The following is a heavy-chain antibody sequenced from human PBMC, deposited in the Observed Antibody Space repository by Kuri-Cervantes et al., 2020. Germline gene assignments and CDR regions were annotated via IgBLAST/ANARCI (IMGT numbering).Heavy chain of an antibody. Sequence: ASVKVSCKASGDSFRSYAISWVRQAPGQGLEWMGWISAYNGNTDYAQKLQGRVTMTTDTSTSTAYMELRSLRSDDTAIYYCAKAGGLSGSYSGHYFDYWGQGTLVTVSS. CDR1: GDSFRSYA. D-gene: IGHD1-26*01. CDR2: ISAYNGNT. CDR3: AKAGGLSGSYSGHYFDY. V-gene: IGHV1-18*01. J-gene: IGHJ4*02.